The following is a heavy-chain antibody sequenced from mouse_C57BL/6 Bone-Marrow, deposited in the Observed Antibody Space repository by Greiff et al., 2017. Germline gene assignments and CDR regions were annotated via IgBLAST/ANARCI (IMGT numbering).Heavy chain of an antibody. CDR2: IHPNSGST. CDR1: GYTFTSYW. CDR3: ARGDYDSKGGY. D-gene: IGHD1-1*01. V-gene: IGHV1-64*01. Sequence: QVQLEQSGAELVKPGASVKLSCKASGYTFTSYWMHWVKQRPGQGLEWIGMIHPNSGSTNYNEKFKSKATLTVDKSSSTAYMQLSSLTSEDSAVYYCARGDYDSKGGYWGQGTTLTVSS. J-gene: IGHJ2*01.